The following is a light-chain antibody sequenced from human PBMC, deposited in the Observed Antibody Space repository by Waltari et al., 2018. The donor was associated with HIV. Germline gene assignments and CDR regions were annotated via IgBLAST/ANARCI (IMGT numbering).Light chain of an antibody. CDR1: QDVGIN. CDR3: QHYDNWSRT. V-gene: IGKV3-15*01. Sequence: EVVVTQAPAALSVVPGEGGTLSCTTSQDVGINVAWYRQKPGQCPRLLIYGASNRATGVPVKFGGSGSGTEFNLTIASLQADDSAVYYCQHYDNWSRTFGPGTTVEIK. J-gene: IGKJ1*01. CDR2: GAS.